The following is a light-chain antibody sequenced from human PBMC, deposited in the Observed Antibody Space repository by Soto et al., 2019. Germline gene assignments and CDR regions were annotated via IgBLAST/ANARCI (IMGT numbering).Light chain of an antibody. Sequence: QSVLTQPASVSGSPGQSITISCTGPSSDVGSYNYVSWHQQHPGQAPKLIIYEVTNRASDIPDRFSASKSGNTASLTISGLQAGDEADYYCSSYRSSSTYVFGTGTKLTVL. CDR1: SSDVGSYNY. V-gene: IGLV2-14*01. CDR2: EVT. CDR3: SSYRSSSTYV. J-gene: IGLJ1*01.